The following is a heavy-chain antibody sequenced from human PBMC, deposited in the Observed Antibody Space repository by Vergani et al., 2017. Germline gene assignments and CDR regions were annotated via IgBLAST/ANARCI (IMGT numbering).Heavy chain of an antibody. CDR2: IYYSGST. CDR1: GGSISSSSYY. Sequence: QLQLQESGPGLVKPSETLSLTCTVSGGSISSSSYYWGWIRQPPGKGLEWIGSIYYSGSTYYNPSLKSRVTISVYTSKNQFSLKLSSVTAADTAVYYCAXIGRAIVVVPAASAGFDYWGQGTLVTVSS. CDR3: AXIGRAIVVVPAASAGFDY. J-gene: IGHJ4*02. V-gene: IGHV4-39*01. D-gene: IGHD2-2*01.